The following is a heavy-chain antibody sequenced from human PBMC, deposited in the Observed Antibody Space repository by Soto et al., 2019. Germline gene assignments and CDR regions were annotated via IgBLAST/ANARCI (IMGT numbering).Heavy chain of an antibody. Sequence: SGPTLVNPTQTLTLTCTFSGFSLSTSGVGVGWIRQPPGKALEWLALIYWDDDKRYSPSLKSRLTITKDTSKNQVVLTMTNMDPVDTAAYYCARGTYSSGWYAGYYYYMDVWGKGTTVTVSS. CDR1: GFSLSTSGVG. J-gene: IGHJ6*03. CDR2: IYWDDDK. D-gene: IGHD6-19*01. CDR3: ARGTYSSGWYAGYYYYMDV. V-gene: IGHV2-5*02.